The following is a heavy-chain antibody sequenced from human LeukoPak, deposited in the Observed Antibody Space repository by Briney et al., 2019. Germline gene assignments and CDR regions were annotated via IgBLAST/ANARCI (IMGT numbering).Heavy chain of an antibody. CDR3: AGGTNYYFDY. CDR2: IYSGGYT. Sequence: GGSLRLSCAASGFTVSNKYMSWVRQAPGEGLEWVSVIYSGGYTDYVDSVKGRFSISRDKSKDTLYLQMTSLTAEDTAVYYRAGGTNYYFDYWGQGTLVRVPS. V-gene: IGHV3-66*01. CDR1: GFTVSNKY. J-gene: IGHJ4*02. D-gene: IGHD2-8*01.